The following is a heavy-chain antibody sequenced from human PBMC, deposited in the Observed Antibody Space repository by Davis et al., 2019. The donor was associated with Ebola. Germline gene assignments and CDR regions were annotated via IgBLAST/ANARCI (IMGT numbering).Heavy chain of an antibody. V-gene: IGHV1-69*13. CDR1: GGTFSSYA. CDR2: IIPIFGTA. J-gene: IGHJ6*02. Sequence: SVKVSCKASGGTFSSYAISWVRQAPGQGLEWMGGIIPIFGTANYAQKFQGRVTITADESTSTAYMELSSLRSEDTAVYYCARRANSGSNYYYYYYGMDVWGQGTTVTVSS. CDR3: ARRANSGSNYYYYYYGMDV. D-gene: IGHD5-12*01.